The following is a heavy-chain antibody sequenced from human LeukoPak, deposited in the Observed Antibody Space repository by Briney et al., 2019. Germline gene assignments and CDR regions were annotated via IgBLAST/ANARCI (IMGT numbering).Heavy chain of an antibody. V-gene: IGHV1-69*04. D-gene: IGHD3-10*01. CDR3: ARPKEYYYGSGSYFH. Sequence: SVKVSCKASGGTFSSYAVSWVRQAPGQGLEWMGRIIPILGIANYAQKFQGRVTITADKSTSTAYMELSSLRSEDTAVYYCARPKEYYYGSGSYFHWGQGTLVTVSS. CDR1: GGTFSSYA. CDR2: IIPILGIA. J-gene: IGHJ4*02.